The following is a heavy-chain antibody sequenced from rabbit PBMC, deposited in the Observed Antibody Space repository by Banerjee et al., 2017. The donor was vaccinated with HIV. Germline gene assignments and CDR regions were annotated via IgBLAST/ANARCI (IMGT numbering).Heavy chain of an antibody. J-gene: IGHJ4*01. D-gene: IGHD1-1*01. Sequence: QSLEESGGDLVQPGGSLKLSCKASGFDFSTYGVNWVRQAPGKGLEWIGYITYGGSAYSASGVKGRFPIPRHNAQNTLYLQLNSLTAADTATYFCVRGSISGTDYNLWGPGTLVTVS. CDR2: ITYGGSA. CDR3: VRGSISGTDYNL. V-gene: IGHV1S28*01. CDR1: GFDFSTYG.